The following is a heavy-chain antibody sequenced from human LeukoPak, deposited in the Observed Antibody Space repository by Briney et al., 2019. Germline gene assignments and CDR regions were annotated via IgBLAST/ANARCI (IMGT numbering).Heavy chain of an antibody. Sequence: PGGSLRLSCAASGFTFSSYSMNWARQAPGNGLEWVLSISSSSSYIYYADSVKGRFTISRDNAKNSLYLQMNSLRAEDTAEYYCARDVSLNYYGSGSQLYYYYGMDVWGQGTTVTVSS. V-gene: IGHV3-21*01. CDR1: GFTFSSYS. CDR2: ISSSSSYI. D-gene: IGHD3-10*01. CDR3: ARDVSLNYYGSGSQLYYYYGMDV. J-gene: IGHJ6*02.